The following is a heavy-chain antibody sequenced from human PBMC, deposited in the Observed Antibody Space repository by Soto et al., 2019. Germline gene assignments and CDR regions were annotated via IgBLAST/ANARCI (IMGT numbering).Heavy chain of an antibody. CDR3: ARTPGYCSGGSCYSAFDY. J-gene: IGHJ4*02. CDR1: GGSFSGYY. D-gene: IGHD2-15*01. CDR2: INHSGST. Sequence: SETLSLTCAVYGGSFSGYYWSWIRQPPGKGLEWIGEINHSGSTNYNPSLKSRVTISVDTSKNQFSLKLSSVTAADTAVYYCARTPGYCSGGSCYSAFDYWGQGTLVTVSS. V-gene: IGHV4-34*01.